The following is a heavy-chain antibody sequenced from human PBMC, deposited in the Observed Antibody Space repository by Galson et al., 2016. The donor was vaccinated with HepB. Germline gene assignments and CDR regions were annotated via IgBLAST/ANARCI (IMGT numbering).Heavy chain of an antibody. Sequence: SETLSLTCTVSNDSINTYYWSWIRQPPGKGLEWIGYISYSGSTNYNPSLKSRVTISAGTSKNQFSLKLSSVTAADTAVYYCATGGNSAYFDLWGRGTLATVSS. CDR3: ATGGNSAYFDL. CDR2: ISYSGST. J-gene: IGHJ2*01. V-gene: IGHV4-59*08. D-gene: IGHD1-14*01. CDR1: NDSINTYY.